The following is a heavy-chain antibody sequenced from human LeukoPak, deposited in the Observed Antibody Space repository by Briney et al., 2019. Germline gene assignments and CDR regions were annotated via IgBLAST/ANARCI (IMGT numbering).Heavy chain of an antibody. Sequence: GRSLRLSCAASGFTFSSYGMHWVRQAPGKGLEWVAVIWYDGSNKYYADSVKGRFTISRDNSKNTLYLQMNSLRAEDTAVYYCAKAGKYDFWSGYYAGDFDYWGQGTLVTVSS. D-gene: IGHD3-3*01. CDR2: IWYDGSNK. CDR3: AKAGKYDFWSGYYAGDFDY. V-gene: IGHV3-33*06. J-gene: IGHJ4*02. CDR1: GFTFSSYG.